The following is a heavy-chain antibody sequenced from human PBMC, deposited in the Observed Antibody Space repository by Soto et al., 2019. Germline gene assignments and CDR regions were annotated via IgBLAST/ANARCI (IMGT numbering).Heavy chain of an antibody. D-gene: IGHD3-3*02. CDR1: GYTFTNYG. J-gene: IGHJ4*02. CDR2: ISAYNGNT. V-gene: IGHV1-18*01. CDR3: ARYALGIANIRALEY. Sequence: QVQLVQSGAEVKKPGASVKVSCKASGYTFTNYGISWVRQAPGQGLEWMGWISAYNGNTNYPQKPQGRATIPTDTSTTTASMELTSLKADATAAYYGARYALGIANIRALEYWGQGTLVTVSS.